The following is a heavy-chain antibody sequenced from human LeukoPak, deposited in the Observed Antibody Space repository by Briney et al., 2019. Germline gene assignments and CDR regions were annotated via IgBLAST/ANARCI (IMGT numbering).Heavy chain of an antibody. J-gene: IGHJ6*02. Sequence: GSLRLSCAASGFPFSNAWMSWVRQAPGKGLEWVGRIKSKTDGGTTDYAAPVKGRFTISRDDSKNTLYLQMNSLKTEDTAVYYCTTFLSPYYYYGMDVWGQGTTVTVSS. CDR1: GFPFSNAW. CDR3: TTFLSPYYYYGMDV. V-gene: IGHV3-15*01. CDR2: IKSKTDGGTT.